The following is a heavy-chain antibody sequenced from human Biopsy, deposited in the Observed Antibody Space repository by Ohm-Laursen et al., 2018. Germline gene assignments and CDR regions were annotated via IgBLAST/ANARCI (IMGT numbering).Heavy chain of an antibody. CDR1: GDTFSSYA. D-gene: IGHD1/OR15-1a*01. J-gene: IGHJ5*02. CDR2: IIGIFRTA. CDR3: ARGGGYNWNNGWFDP. Sequence: SVKVSCKVSGDTFSSYAISWVRQAPGQGLEWMGGIIGIFRTAHYAQKFQGRVTITADEFMSTAYMELSSLRSEDTAVYYCARGGGYNWNNGWFDPWGQGTLVTVSS. V-gene: IGHV1-69*13.